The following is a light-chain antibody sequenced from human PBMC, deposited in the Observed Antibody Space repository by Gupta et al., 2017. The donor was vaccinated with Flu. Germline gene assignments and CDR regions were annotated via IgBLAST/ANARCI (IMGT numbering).Light chain of an antibody. CDR2: AAS. CDR3: QQHNHWPPA. V-gene: IGKV3-15*01. Sequence: EILMTQSPATLSVSPGESTTLSCRTTQGVSVNLAWYQQKLGQAPRLLIYAASTRATGVPARFSGSGSGTQFTLTITSLQSEDAAVYYCQQHNHWPPAFGGGTKVEIK. J-gene: IGKJ4*01. CDR1: QGVSVN.